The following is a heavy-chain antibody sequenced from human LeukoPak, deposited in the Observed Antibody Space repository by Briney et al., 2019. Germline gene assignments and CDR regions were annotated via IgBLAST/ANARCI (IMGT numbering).Heavy chain of an antibody. CDR3: SGQYSSSSVVDY. J-gene: IGHJ4*02. Sequence: GGSLRLSCAASGFSFSSYEMNWVRQAPGKGLEWVSYISSSGSIMYSADSVKGRFTISRDNAKNSLYLQMNSLRAEDTAVYYCSGQYSSSSVVDYWGQGTLVTVSS. V-gene: IGHV3-48*03. CDR2: ISSSGSIM. D-gene: IGHD6-6*01. CDR1: GFSFSSYE.